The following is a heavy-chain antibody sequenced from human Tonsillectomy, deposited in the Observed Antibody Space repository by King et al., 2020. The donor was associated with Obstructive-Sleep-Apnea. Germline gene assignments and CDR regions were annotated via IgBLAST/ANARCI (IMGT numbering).Heavy chain of an antibody. CDR3: ATTTLTMGAEYFQH. CDR1: GYSFTSHW. D-gene: IGHD1-26*01. J-gene: IGHJ1*01. CDR2: IDPSDSYS. Sequence: QLVQSGAEVKKSGESLRISCKGSGYSFTSHWISWVRQMPGKGLEWMGRIDPSDSYSHYSPSFQGHVTISADKSVSTVYLQWSSLKASDTAMYYCATTTLTMGAEYFQHWGQGTLVTVSS. V-gene: IGHV5-10-1*01.